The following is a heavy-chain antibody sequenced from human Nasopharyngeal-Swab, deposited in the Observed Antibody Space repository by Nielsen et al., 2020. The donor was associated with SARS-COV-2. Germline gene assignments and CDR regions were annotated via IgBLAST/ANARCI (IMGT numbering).Heavy chain of an antibody. V-gene: IGHV4-39*01. J-gene: IGHJ6*03. CDR1: GCPISSSSYY. D-gene: IGHD3-22*01. Sequence: SGTLSLTCTVSGCPISSSSYYGGWIRQPPGKGLARIGSIYYSGSTYYNPSLKSRVTISVDTSNNQFSLKRSSVTAADTAVYFCASYYDSSGYQTFYYYYMDVWGKGTTVTVSS. CDR3: ASYYDSSGYQTFYYYYMDV. CDR2: IYYSGST.